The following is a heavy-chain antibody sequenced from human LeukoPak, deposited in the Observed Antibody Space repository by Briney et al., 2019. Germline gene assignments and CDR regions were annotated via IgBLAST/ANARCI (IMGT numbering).Heavy chain of an antibody. Sequence: PGGSLRLSCAASGFTFSSYGMHWVRQAPGKGLEWVAVISYDGSNKYYADSVKGRFTISRDNSKNTPYLQMNSLRAEDTAVYYCAKGGIAVAGTFFDYWGQGTLVTVSS. V-gene: IGHV3-30*18. CDR2: ISYDGSNK. J-gene: IGHJ4*02. D-gene: IGHD6-19*01. CDR3: AKGGIAVAGTFFDY. CDR1: GFTFSSYG.